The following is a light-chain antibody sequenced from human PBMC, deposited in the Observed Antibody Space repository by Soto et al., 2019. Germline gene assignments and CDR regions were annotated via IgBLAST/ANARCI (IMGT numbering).Light chain of an antibody. J-gene: IGKJ2*01. CDR1: QSLLYSSNNKNF. Sequence: DIVMTQTPGSLAVSLGERATIGCKSSQSLLYSSNNKNFLAWYQQKPGQPPKLLIYWASTRESGVPDRFSGSGSGTDFTLTISSLQAEDVAVYYCQQYYSTPGTFGQGTKLEIK. CDR3: QQYYSTPGT. CDR2: WAS. V-gene: IGKV4-1*01.